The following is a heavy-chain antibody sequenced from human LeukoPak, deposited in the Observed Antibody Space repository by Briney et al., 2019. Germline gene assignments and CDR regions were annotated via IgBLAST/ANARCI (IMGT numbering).Heavy chain of an antibody. Sequence: GGSLRLSCAAYGFTFSKYWMLWVRQAPGKGLESVSRINTDGTVTTYADSVKGRFTVSRDNADNTMFLQMNSVGDEDTAVYYCATKQWLAPPPDSWGQGTPVTVSS. CDR1: GFTFSKYW. CDR3: ATKQWLAPPPDS. J-gene: IGHJ4*02. D-gene: IGHD6-19*01. CDR2: INTDGTVT. V-gene: IGHV3-74*01.